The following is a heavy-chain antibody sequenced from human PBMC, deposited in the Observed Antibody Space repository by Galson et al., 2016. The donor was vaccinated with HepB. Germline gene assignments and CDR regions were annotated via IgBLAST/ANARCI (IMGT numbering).Heavy chain of an antibody. J-gene: IGHJ3*02. Sequence: SLRLSCAASGFPFNFYWMHWVRQAPGRGLVWVSRVDGDGTSTHYADSVKGRFTISRDNAKDMMYLQMDSLRPEDTAVYYCARGVRGSRAFDIWGQGTMVTVSS. V-gene: IGHV3-74*01. CDR1: GFPFNFYW. D-gene: IGHD3-16*01. CDR2: VDGDGTST. CDR3: ARGVRGSRAFDI.